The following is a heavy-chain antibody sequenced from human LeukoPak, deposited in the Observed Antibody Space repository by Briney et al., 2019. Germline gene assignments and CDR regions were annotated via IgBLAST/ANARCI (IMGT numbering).Heavy chain of an antibody. J-gene: IGHJ3*02. CDR2: IIPILGIA. V-gene: IGHV1-69*04. CDR3: AKHDPALGVAFDI. D-gene: IGHD3-16*01. CDR1: GGTFSSYA. Sequence: ASVKVSCKASGGTFSSYAISWVRQAPGRGLEWMGRIIPILGIANYAQKFQGRVTITADKSTSTAYMELSSLRSEDTAVYYCAKHDPALGVAFDIWGQGTMVTVSS.